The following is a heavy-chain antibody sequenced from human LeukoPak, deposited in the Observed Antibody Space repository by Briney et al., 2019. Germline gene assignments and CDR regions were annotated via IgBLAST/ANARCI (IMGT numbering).Heavy chain of an antibody. CDR3: AKEVVYETDYYYYYGMDV. Sequence: GGSLRLSCAASGFTFSSYAMSWVRQAPVKGLEWVSAISGSGGSTYYADSVKGRLTISRDNSKNTLYLQMNSLRAEDTAVYYCAKEVVYETDYYYYYGMDVWGQGTTVTVSS. CDR2: ISGSGGST. V-gene: IGHV3-23*01. CDR1: GFTFSSYA. D-gene: IGHD2-15*01. J-gene: IGHJ6*02.